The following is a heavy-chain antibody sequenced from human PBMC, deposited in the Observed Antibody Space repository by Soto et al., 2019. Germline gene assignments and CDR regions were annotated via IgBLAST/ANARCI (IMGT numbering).Heavy chain of an antibody. CDR2: INPNSGGT. V-gene: IGHV1-2*04. J-gene: IGHJ4*02. CDR3: ARDGGGYSSGWYGSRVGYYFDY. Sequence: QVQLVQSGAEVKKPGASVKVSCKASGYTFTGYYMHWVRQAPGQGLEWMGWINPNSGGTNYAQKFQGWVTMTRDTSISTAYIELSRLRSDDTAVSYCARDGGGYSSGWYGSRVGYYFDYWGQGTLVTVSS. D-gene: IGHD6-19*01. CDR1: GYTFTGYY.